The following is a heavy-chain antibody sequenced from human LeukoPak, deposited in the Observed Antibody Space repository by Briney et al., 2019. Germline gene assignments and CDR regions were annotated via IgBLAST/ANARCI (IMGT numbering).Heavy chain of an antibody. D-gene: IGHD3-3*01. CDR1: GYTFTGYY. V-gene: IGHV1-2*04. CDR2: INPNSGST. J-gene: IGHJ4*02. CDR3: ARAQDTILVDY. Sequence: ASVKVSCKASGYTFTGYYMHWVRQAPGQGLEWMGWINPNSGSTNYAQKFQGWVTMTRDTSISTAYMELSRLRSDDTAVYYCARAQDTILVDYWGQGTLVTVSS.